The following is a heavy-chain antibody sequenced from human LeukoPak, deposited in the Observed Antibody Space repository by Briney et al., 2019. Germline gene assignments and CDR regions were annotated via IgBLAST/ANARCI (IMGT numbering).Heavy chain of an antibody. V-gene: IGHV4-59*12. Sequence: PSETLSLTCTVSGASISPYYWSWVRQPPGKGLEWIGYIYYSGSTNYNPSLKSRVTISVDTSKNQFSLKLSSVTAADTAVYYCARVAFSFVGLGSDYGDYVGDSPKEYYFDYWGQGTLVTVSS. CDR2: IYYSGST. J-gene: IGHJ4*02. CDR1: GASISPYY. D-gene: IGHD4-17*01. CDR3: ARVAFSFVGLGSDYGDYVGDSPKEYYFDY.